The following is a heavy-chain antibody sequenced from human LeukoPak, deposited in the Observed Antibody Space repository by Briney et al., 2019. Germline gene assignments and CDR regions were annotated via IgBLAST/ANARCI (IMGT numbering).Heavy chain of an antibody. V-gene: IGHV1-8*01. D-gene: IGHD2-21*02. CDR1: GYTFTKHD. Sequence: ASVKVSCKASGYTFTKHDINWVRQATGQGLEWMGWMNPNSGTTGYAQKFQGRVTFTRNTSMSTAYLELSSLRSEDTAVYFCASEGVVTAFDAFDVWGQGTMVTVSS. CDR3: ASEGVVTAFDAFDV. J-gene: IGHJ3*01. CDR2: MNPNSGTT.